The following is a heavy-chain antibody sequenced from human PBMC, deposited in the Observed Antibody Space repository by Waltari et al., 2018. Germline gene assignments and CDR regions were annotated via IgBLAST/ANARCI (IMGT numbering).Heavy chain of an antibody. J-gene: IGHJ5*02. D-gene: IGHD3-10*01. V-gene: IGHV3-64D*06. CDR2: ISSNGGST. CDR1: GFTFSSHA. Sequence: EVQLVESGGGLVQPGGSLRLSCSASGFTFSSHAMHWVGQAPGKGLAYVSAISSNGGSTYYADSVKGRFTISRDNSKNTLYLQMSSLRAEDTAVYYCVKSARPPTPVHYYGSGRNWFDPWGQGTLVTVSS. CDR3: VKSARPPTPVHYYGSGRNWFDP.